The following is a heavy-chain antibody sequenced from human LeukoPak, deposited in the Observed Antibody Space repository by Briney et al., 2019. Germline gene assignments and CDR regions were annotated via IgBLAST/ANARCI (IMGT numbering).Heavy chain of an antibody. V-gene: IGHV3-21*01. J-gene: IGHJ4*02. D-gene: IGHD6-13*01. Sequence: KPGGSLRLSCAASGFTFSSYSMNWVRQAPGKGLEWVSSIGSSSSYIYYADSVKGRFTISRDNAKNSLYLQMNSLRAEDTAVYYCARGYSSSWLVPFDYWGQGTLVTVSS. CDR3: ARGYSSSWLVPFDY. CDR2: IGSSSSYI. CDR1: GFTFSSYS.